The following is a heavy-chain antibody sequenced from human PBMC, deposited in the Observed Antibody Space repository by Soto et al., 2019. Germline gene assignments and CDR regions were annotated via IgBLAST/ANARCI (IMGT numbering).Heavy chain of an antibody. J-gene: IGHJ4*02. V-gene: IGHV4-59*01. CDR1: GGSISSYY. CDR3: ARMTTPSYFDY. Sequence: SETLSLTCTVSGGSISSYYWSWIRQPPGKGLEWIGYIYYSGSTNYNPSLKSRVTISVDTSKNQFSLKLSSVTAADTAVYYCARMTTPSYFDYWGQGTLDTVSS. CDR2: IYYSGST. D-gene: IGHD4-4*01.